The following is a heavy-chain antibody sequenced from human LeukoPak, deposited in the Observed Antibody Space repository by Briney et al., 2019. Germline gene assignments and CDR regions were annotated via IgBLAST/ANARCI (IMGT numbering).Heavy chain of an antibody. Sequence: SETLSLTCTVSGGSISSSSYYWGWIRQPPGKGLEWIGSIYYSGSTYYNPSLKSRVTISVDTSKNQFSLKLSSVTAADTAVYYCARSRMVADTDYWGQGTLVTVSS. V-gene: IGHV4-39*01. CDR1: GGSISSSSYY. CDR2: IYYSGST. CDR3: ARSRMVADTDY. J-gene: IGHJ4*02. D-gene: IGHD4/OR15-4a*01.